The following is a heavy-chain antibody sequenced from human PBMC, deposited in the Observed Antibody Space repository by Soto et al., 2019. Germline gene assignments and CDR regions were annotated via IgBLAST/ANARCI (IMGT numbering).Heavy chain of an antibody. J-gene: IGHJ6*03. Sequence: GGSLRLSCAASGFTFSSYSMNWVRQAPGKGLEWVSSISSSSSYIYYADSVKGRFTISRDNAKNSLYLQMNSLRAEDTAVYYCARDGYSGYDVLDATNYMDVWGKGTTVTVSS. CDR3: ARDGYSGYDVLDATNYMDV. CDR1: GFTFSSYS. CDR2: ISSSSSYI. D-gene: IGHD5-12*01. V-gene: IGHV3-21*01.